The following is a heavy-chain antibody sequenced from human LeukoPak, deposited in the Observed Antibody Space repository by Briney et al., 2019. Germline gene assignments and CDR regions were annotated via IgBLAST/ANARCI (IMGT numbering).Heavy chain of an antibody. CDR2: IYYIGST. CDR1: RGSISPNY. D-gene: IGHD3-22*01. CDR3: ARLLDYDSSGYPDTFDI. J-gene: IGHJ3*02. Sequence: SETLSLTCTVSRGSISPNYWTWIRQPPGKGLEWIRYIYYIGSTNYNPSLKSRVTISLDTSRNQFSLRLSSVTAADTAVYYCARLLDYDSSGYPDTFDIWGQGTMVTVSS. V-gene: IGHV4-59*01.